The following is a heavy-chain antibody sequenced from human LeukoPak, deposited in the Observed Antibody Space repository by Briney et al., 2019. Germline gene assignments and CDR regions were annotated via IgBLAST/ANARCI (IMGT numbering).Heavy chain of an antibody. D-gene: IGHD5-18*01. CDR2: INPNSGGT. CDR3: AISRGYSYGSLDY. V-gene: IGHV1-2*02. CDR1: GYTFTGYY. J-gene: IGHJ4*02. Sequence: GASVKVSCKASGYTFTGYYMHWVRQAPGQGLEWMGWINPNSGGTNYAPKFQGRVTMTRDTSISTAYMELSRLRSDDTAVYYCAISRGYSYGSLDYWGQGTLVTVSS.